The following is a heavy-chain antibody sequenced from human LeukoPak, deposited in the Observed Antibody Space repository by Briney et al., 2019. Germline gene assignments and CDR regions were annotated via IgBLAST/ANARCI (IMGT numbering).Heavy chain of an antibody. CDR1: GFTFSSYW. J-gene: IGHJ4*02. CDR3: ARDDDYYDSSGYYYDYFDY. D-gene: IGHD3-22*01. V-gene: IGHV3-7*01. CDR2: IKQDGSEK. Sequence: GGSLRLSCAASGFTFSSYWMSWVRQAPGKGLEWVANIKQDGSEKYYMDSVKDRFTISRDNAKNSLFLQMNSLRAEDTAVYYCARDDDYYDSSGYYYDYFDYWGQGTLVTVSS.